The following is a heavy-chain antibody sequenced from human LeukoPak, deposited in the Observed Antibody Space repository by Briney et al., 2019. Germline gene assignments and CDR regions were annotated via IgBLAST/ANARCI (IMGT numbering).Heavy chain of an antibody. Sequence: GGSLRLSCAASGFTFRNYGMHWVRQATGKGLEGVSFIWSDGNNRFYADSGKGRFTISRDTSKNMLYLQVDTLRAEDTALYYCAKDPGASVSGFYMDVWGKGTTVIVSS. CDR1: GFTFRNYG. J-gene: IGHJ6*03. CDR3: AKDPGASVSGFYMDV. D-gene: IGHD2-8*02. V-gene: IGHV3-30*02. CDR2: IWSDGNNR.